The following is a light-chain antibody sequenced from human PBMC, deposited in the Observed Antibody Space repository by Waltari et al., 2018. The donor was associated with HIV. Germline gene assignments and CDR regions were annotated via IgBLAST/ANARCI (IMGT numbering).Light chain of an antibody. CDR2: EVT. Sequence: QSALPQPASVSGSPGQSITISCTGPSSNVGSDDLVPWYQQHPGEAPKLIIYEVTKRPSGVSNRFSGSKSGNTASLTISGLQAEDEADYYCCSCPRSGIRYVFGTGTKVTVL. CDR3: CSCPRSGIRYV. V-gene: IGLV2-23*02. CDR1: SSNVGSDDL. J-gene: IGLJ1*01.